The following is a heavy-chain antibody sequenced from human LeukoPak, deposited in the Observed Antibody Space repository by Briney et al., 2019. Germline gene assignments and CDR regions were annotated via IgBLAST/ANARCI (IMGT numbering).Heavy chain of an antibody. CDR1: GRCFNRYY. V-gene: IGHV4-34*01. D-gene: IGHD5-24*01. CDR3: ARGATISETGYFDF. CDR2: IDHRGDT. J-gene: IGHJ4*03. Sequence: SETLSLTCAVYGRCFNRYYWSLIRQSPGKGLEWIAEIDHRGDTNYNPSVKSRVTISVDTSKNQFSLKVRSVSAADTAVYYCARGATISETGYFDFWGQGTPVTVSS.